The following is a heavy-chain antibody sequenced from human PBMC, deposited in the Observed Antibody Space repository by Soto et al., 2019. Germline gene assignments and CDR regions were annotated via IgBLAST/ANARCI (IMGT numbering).Heavy chain of an antibody. CDR3: ARAGLSDGYNIDAFDI. CDR1: GFTFSSYW. D-gene: IGHD2-21*01. Sequence: EVQLVESGGGWVQPGGSLRLSCAASGFTFSSYWMSWVRQAPGKGLEWVDNIKQDGREKYYVDSVKGRFTISRDNAKNSLYLQMYSLRTEDTVVYYCARAGLSDGYNIDAFDICGQGTMVTVSS. V-gene: IGHV3-7*04. J-gene: IGHJ3*02. CDR2: IKQDGREK.